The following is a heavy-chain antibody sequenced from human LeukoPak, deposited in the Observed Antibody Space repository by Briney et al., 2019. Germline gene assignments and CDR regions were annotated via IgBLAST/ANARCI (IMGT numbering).Heavy chain of an antibody. CDR3: ARGRTFTHIVVVPAATWFDP. CDR2: INHSGST. V-gene: IGHV4-34*01. J-gene: IGHJ5*02. CDR1: GGSFSGYY. D-gene: IGHD2-2*01. Sequence: SETLSLTCAVYGGSFSGYYWSWIRQPPGKGLEWVAEINHSGSTNYNPSLKSRVTISVDTSKNQFSLKLSSVTAADTAVYYCARGRTFTHIVVVPAATWFDPWGQGTLVTVSS.